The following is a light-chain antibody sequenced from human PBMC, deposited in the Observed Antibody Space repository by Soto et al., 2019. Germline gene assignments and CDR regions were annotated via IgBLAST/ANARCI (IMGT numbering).Light chain of an antibody. V-gene: IGKV3-20*01. CDR3: QQYGSSSYT. Sequence: EIVLTQSPGTLSLSPGERATLSCRASQTVSSSYLAWYQQKPGQAPRLLIYGASTRATGIPGRFSGSASGTDFTLTISRLEPEDFAVYYCQQYGSSSYTFGQGTKLEIK. CDR2: GAS. CDR1: QTVSSSY. J-gene: IGKJ2*01.